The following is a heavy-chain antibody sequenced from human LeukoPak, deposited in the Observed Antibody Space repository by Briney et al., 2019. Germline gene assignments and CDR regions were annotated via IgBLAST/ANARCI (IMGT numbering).Heavy chain of an antibody. CDR1: GFTFSSYD. Sequence: TGGSVRLSCAASGFTFSSYDMHWVRQATGKGLEWVSAIGSAGDTYYPGSVKDRFTVTGENAKNSLYLQMNSLRAGDTAVYYCAREARYCSGCSCGAFDIWGQGTLVTVSS. V-gene: IGHV3-13*04. CDR2: IGSAGDT. J-gene: IGHJ3*02. CDR3: AREARYCSGCSCGAFDI. D-gene: IGHD2-15*01.